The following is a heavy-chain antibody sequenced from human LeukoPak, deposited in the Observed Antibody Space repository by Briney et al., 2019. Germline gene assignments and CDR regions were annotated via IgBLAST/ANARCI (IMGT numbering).Heavy chain of an antibody. J-gene: IGHJ4*02. CDR1: GGSISRRSYY. V-gene: IGHV4-39*01. Sequence: SETLSLTCTVSGGSISRRSYYGGWIRQPPGKGLEWIGSIYYSGSTYYNPSLKSRVTIFVDTSKNQFTLKLSSVTAADTAVYYCARGHRGFDYWGQGTLVTVSS. D-gene: IGHD1-26*01. CDR3: ARGHRGFDY. CDR2: IYYSGST.